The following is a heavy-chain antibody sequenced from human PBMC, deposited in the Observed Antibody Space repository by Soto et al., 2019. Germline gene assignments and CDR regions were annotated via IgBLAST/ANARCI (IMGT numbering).Heavy chain of an antibody. D-gene: IGHD4-17*01. Sequence: SETLSLTCTASGGSVSSGSYYWSWIRQPPGKGLEWIGYIYYTGGTNYNPSLKSRVTISVDTPKNQFSLKLSSVTAADTAVYYCARESVSGDYIGKFDFWGQGTLVNVSS. CDR2: IYYTGGT. J-gene: IGHJ4*02. CDR1: GGSVSSGSYY. CDR3: ARESVSGDYIGKFDF. V-gene: IGHV4-61*01.